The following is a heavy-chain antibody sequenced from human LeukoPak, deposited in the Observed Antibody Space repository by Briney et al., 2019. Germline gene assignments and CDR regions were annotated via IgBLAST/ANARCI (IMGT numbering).Heavy chain of an antibody. V-gene: IGHV1-69*04. CDR1: GGTFSSYT. CDR2: IIPILGIA. J-gene: IGHJ4*02. D-gene: IGHD3-3*01. Sequence: SVKVSCKASGGTFSSYTISWVRQAPGQGLEWMGRIIPILGIANYAQKFQGRVTITADKSTSTAYMELSSLRSEDTAVYYCARELGASGYYHRYIYYFDYWGQGTLVTVAS. CDR3: ARELGASGYYHRYIYYFDY.